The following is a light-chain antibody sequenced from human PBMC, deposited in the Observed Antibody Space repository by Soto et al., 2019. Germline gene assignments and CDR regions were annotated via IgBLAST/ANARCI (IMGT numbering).Light chain of an antibody. CDR3: SSYTTRSTRV. Sequence: QSALTQPASVSGSPGQSITISCTGTISDLGTYHFVSWYQQHPDKAPKLIIYEVSNRPSGVSNRFSGSKSGNTASLTISGLQAEDEAHYYCSSYTTRSTRVFGTGTKLTVL. CDR1: ISDLGTYHF. J-gene: IGLJ1*01. CDR2: EVS. V-gene: IGLV2-14*01.